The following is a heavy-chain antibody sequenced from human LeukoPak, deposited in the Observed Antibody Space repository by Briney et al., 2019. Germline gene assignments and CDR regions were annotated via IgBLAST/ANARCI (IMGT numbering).Heavy chain of an antibody. J-gene: IGHJ3*01. CDR3: ARALFSGDDAFDV. Sequence: SETPSLTCTVSGGSISSYYWSWIRQPPGKGLEWIGYFYYSGSTNYNPSLKSRVTISVDTSKNQFSLKLSSVTAADTAVYYCARALFSGDDAFDVWGQGTMVTVSS. CDR2: FYYSGST. D-gene: IGHD3-10*01. V-gene: IGHV4-59*01. CDR1: GGSISSYY.